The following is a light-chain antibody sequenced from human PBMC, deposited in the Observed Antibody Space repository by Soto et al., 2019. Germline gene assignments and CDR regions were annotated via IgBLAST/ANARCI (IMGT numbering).Light chain of an antibody. CDR2: SNN. CDR3: QSYDGGLGVSKI. V-gene: IGLV1-40*01. J-gene: IGLJ2*01. CDR1: SSNIGAGYD. Sequence: QSVLTQPPSVSGAPGQRVTISCTGSSSNIGAGYDVHWYQQLPRTAPKLLIYSNNNRPSGVPDRFSGSRSGTSASLAIIGLQPEDEADYYCQSYDGGLGVSKIFGGGTKLTVL.